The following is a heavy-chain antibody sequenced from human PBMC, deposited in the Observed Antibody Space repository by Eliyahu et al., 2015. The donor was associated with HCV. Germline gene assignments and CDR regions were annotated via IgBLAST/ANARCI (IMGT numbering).Heavy chain of an antibody. J-gene: IGHJ2*01. V-gene: IGHV4-31*03. CDR2: IYSTGGIT. CDR1: SGRINYGGFY. CDR3: ARTGSSGSYPYWYFDV. D-gene: IGHD1-26*01. Sequence: QVQLQESGPGLVNPAETLSLMCTVSSGRINYGGFYWSWIRQSPGKDLEWIGYIYSTGGITHYSPSFESRVSMSADTSKNHFYLNLRSVTAADTAVYYCARTGSSGSYPYWYFDVWGRGTLVTVSS.